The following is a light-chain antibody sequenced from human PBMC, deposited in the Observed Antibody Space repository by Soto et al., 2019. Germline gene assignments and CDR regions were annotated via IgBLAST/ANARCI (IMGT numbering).Light chain of an antibody. Sequence: EILMTQSPATLSVSPGERATLSCRASQSVGRNLAWYQQKPGQAPRLLIYGASTRATGFPARFSGSGSGTEFTVTSNSLQSEDVASDYCQLYNNWPQGLTFGGGPEVEIK. V-gene: IGKV3-15*01. CDR2: GAS. J-gene: IGKJ4*01. CDR1: QSVGRN. CDR3: QLYNNWPQGLT.